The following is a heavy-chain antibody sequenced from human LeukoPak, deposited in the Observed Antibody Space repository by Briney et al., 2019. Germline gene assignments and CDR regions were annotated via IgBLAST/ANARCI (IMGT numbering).Heavy chain of an antibody. Sequence: GGSLRLSCAASGFTFSNNGMNWVRQAPGKGLEWVSYISSSGSTIYYADSVKGRFTISRDNAKNSLYLQMNSLRAEDTAVYYCARDRGDYYDDTVFDYWGQGTLVTVSS. CDR2: ISSSGSTI. CDR3: ARDRGDYYDDTVFDY. J-gene: IGHJ4*02. V-gene: IGHV3-48*04. D-gene: IGHD3-22*01. CDR1: GFTFSNNG.